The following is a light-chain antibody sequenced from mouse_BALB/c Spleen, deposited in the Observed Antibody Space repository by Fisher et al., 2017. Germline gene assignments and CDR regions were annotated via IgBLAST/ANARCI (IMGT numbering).Light chain of an antibody. J-gene: IGKJ4*01. V-gene: IGKV4-91*01. CDR1: SSVSSSY. CDR2: RTS. CDR3: QQGSSIPRMP. Sequence: DIVLTQSPAIMSASPGEKVTMTCSASSSVSSSYLHWYQQKSGASPKPLIHRTSNLASGVPARFSGSGSGTSYSLTIGTMEAEDVATYYCQQGSSIPRMPFGSGTKLEIK.